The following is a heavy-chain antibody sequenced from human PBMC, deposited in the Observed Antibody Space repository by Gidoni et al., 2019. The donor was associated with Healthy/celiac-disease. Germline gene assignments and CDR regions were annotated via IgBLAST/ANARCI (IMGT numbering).Heavy chain of an antibody. V-gene: IGHV1-24*01. CDR3: ATRGFYDFWSGYPYYYGMDV. D-gene: IGHD3-3*01. Sequence: QVQLVQSGAEVKTPGAAVTVSCKVSGYTLPELSFHWVRQAPGKGLEWMGGFDPEDGETIYAQKFQGRVTMTEDTSTDTAYMELSSLRSEDTAVYYCATRGFYDFWSGYPYYYGMDVWGQGTTVTVSS. CDR1: GYTLPELS. CDR2: FDPEDGET. J-gene: IGHJ6*02.